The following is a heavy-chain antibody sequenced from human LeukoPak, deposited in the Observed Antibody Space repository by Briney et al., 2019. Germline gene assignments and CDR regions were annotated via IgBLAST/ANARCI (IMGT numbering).Heavy chain of an antibody. CDR1: GYTFTAYY. V-gene: IGHV1-2*02. CDR3: ARDAIVRDYSYSDY. Sequence: ASVKVSCKASGYTFTAYYIHWVRQVPGQGLEWMGWINPNSGGTNYAQKFQGRVTMTRDTSISTAYMELSRLRSDDTAVHYCARDAIVRDYSYSDYWGQGTLVTVFS. D-gene: IGHD4-11*01. CDR2: INPNSGGT. J-gene: IGHJ4*02.